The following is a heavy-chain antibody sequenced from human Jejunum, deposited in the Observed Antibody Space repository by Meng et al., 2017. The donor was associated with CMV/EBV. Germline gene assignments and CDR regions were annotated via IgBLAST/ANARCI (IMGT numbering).Heavy chain of an antibody. CDR1: GYTFTGYY. CDR2: INPNSGGT. Sequence: KCSCKASGYTFTGYYMHCVRQAPGQGLEWMGWINPNSGGTNYAQKFQGSVTMTRDTSISTAYMELSSLRSDDTAVYYCARNAASLDYWGQGTLVTVSS. CDR3: ARNAASLDY. D-gene: IGHD2-15*01. J-gene: IGHJ4*02. V-gene: IGHV1-2*02.